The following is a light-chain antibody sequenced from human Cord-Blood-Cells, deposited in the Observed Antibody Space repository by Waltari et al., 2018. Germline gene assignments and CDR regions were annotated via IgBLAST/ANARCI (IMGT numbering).Light chain of an antibody. CDR1: SSNIGSNT. CDR3: AAWDDSLNGPV. Sequence: QSVLTQPPSASGTPGQRVTISCSGSSSNIGSNTVNWYQQLPGTAPKLLIDSNNQRPSGVPDRFSGSKSGTSASLAISGLQSGDEADYYCAAWDDSLNGPVFGGGTKLTVL. J-gene: IGLJ3*02. V-gene: IGLV1-44*01. CDR2: SNN.